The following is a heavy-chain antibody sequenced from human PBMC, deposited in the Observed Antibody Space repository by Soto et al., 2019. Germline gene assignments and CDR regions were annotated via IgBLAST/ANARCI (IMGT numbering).Heavy chain of an antibody. CDR2: IYWDDDK. CDR1: GFSLSTDDVG. CDR3: ARSKYSISSFDY. V-gene: IGHV2-5*02. Sequence: SGPTLVNPTQTLTLTCTFSGFSLSTDDVGVGWIRQPPGKALDWLAVIYWDDDKRYSPSLKSRLTITKDTSKNQVLLTMTNMDPVDRATYFCARSKYSISSFDYWGEGALVSVTS. J-gene: IGHJ4*02. D-gene: IGHD6-6*01.